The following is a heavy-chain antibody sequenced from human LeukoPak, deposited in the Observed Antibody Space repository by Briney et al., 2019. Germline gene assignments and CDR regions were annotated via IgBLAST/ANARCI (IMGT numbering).Heavy chain of an antibody. D-gene: IGHD2-2*01. CDR2: INPNSGGT. V-gene: IGHV1-2*04. CDR3: ARGRCVGSTNCYYFDS. CDR1: GYTFTGYY. Sequence: GASVKVSCKASGYTFTGYYMHWVRQAPGQGLEWMGWINPNSGGTNYAQKFQGWVTMTRDTSISTAYMELSSLRSEDTAVYYCARGRCVGSTNCYYFDSWGQGTLVTDSS. J-gene: IGHJ4*02.